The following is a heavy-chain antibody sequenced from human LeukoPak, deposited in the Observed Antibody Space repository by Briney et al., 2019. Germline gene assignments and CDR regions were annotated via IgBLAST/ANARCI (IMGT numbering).Heavy chain of an antibody. CDR2: IRRDGSEK. Sequence: GGSLRLSCTGSEFTFSDYSMSWVRQAPGKGLEWVANIRRDGSEKNYLDSVKGRFTISRVNAQNSLCLQMGSLRAEDTAVYYCARDYGSGNYPDALDIWGQGTMVTVSS. J-gene: IGHJ3*02. CDR3: ARDYGSGNYPDALDI. CDR1: EFTFSDYS. V-gene: IGHV3-7*03. D-gene: IGHD3-10*01.